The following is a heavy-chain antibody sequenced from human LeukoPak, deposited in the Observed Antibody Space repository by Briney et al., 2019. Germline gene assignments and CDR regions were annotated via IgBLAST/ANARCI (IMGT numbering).Heavy chain of an antibody. J-gene: IGHJ4*02. D-gene: IGHD3-16*02. CDR1: GGSISSCY. CDR2: IYYSGST. CDR3: ARGKGIIENYFDY. V-gene: IGHV4-59*01. Sequence: SETLSLTCTVSGGSISSCYWSWIRQPPGKGLEWIGYIYYSGSTNYNPSLKSRVTISVDTSKNQFSLKLSSVTAADTAVYYCARGKGIIENYFDYWGQGTLVTVSS.